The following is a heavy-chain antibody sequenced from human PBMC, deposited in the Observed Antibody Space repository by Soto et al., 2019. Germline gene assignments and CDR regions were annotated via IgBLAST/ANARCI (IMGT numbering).Heavy chain of an antibody. J-gene: IGHJ4*02. CDR2: LSYDGSYK. CDR1: GFTFSSYT. Sequence: QVQLVESGGGVVQPGRSLRLSCAASGFTFSSYTMHWVRQAPGKGLEWVALLSYDGSYKYYADSVKGRFTISRDNPKNTLYLQMNSLRAEDSAVYDCGGQGYWGQGTLVTVSS. V-gene: IGHV3-30-3*01. CDR3: GGQGY.